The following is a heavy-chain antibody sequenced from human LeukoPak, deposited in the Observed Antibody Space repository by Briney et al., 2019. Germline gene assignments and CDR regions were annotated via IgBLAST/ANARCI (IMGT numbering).Heavy chain of an antibody. Sequence: PSQTLSLTCTVSGGSISSGGYYWSWIRQHPGKGLEWIGYIYYSGNTYYNPSLQSRVTISVDTSTNQFSLELSSVTAADTAIYYCASISMIRGAHFDYWGQGTLVTVSS. CDR3: ASISMIRGAHFDY. D-gene: IGHD3-10*01. CDR1: GGSISSGGYY. J-gene: IGHJ4*02. V-gene: IGHV4-31*03. CDR2: IYYSGNT.